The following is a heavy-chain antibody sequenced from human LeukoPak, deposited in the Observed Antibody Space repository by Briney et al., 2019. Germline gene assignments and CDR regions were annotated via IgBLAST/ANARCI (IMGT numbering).Heavy chain of an antibody. CDR1: GYTFTSYA. D-gene: IGHD4-11*01. CDR3: ARPKDSNWETLHH. CDR2: IIPNFRTS. Sequence: ASVKVSCKASGYTFTSYAMHWVRQAPGQRLEWMGGIIPNFRTSNYAQKFRGRVTFSTDESAGTGYLELSGLRSEDTAVYYCARPKDSNWETLHHWGQGTLVTVSS. V-gene: IGHV1-69*05. J-gene: IGHJ1*01.